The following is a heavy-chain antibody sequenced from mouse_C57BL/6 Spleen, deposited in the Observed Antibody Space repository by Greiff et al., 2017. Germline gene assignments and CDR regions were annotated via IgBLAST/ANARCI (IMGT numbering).Heavy chain of an antibody. CDR3: AICYDYDGGFAY. Sequence: QVQLKQPGAELVKPGASVKVSCKASGYTFTSYWMHWVKQRPGQGLEWIGRIHPSDSDTTYNQKFKGKATLTVDKSSSTAYMQLSSLTSEDSAVYDCAICYDYDGGFAYWGQGTLVTVSA. J-gene: IGHJ3*01. V-gene: IGHV1-74*01. CDR1: GYTFTSYW. CDR2: IHPSDSDT. D-gene: IGHD2-4*01.